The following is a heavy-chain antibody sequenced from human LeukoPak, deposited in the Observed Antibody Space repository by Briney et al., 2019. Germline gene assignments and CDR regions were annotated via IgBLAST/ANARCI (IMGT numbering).Heavy chain of an antibody. Sequence: SETLSLTCAVYGGSFSGYYWSWIRQPPGKGLEWIGEINHSGSTNYNPSLKSRVTISVDTSKNQFSLKLSSVTAADTAVYYCARGYDYVWGSYPLDYWGQGTLVTVSS. J-gene: IGHJ4*02. CDR2: INHSGST. D-gene: IGHD3-16*02. CDR3: ARGYDYVWGSYPLDY. CDR1: GGSFSGYY. V-gene: IGHV4-34*01.